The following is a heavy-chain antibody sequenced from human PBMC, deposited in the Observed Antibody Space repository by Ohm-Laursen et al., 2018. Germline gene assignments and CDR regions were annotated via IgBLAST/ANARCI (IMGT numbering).Heavy chain of an antibody. CDR2: IYHSGST. CDR1: GYSISSGYY. J-gene: IGHJ4*02. V-gene: IGHV4-38-2*02. CDR3: ARDYYDSSGYWRLDY. Sequence: GTLSLTCAVSGYSISSGYYWGWIRQPPGKGLEWIGSIYHSGSTYYNPSPKSRVTISVDTSKNQFSLKLSSVTAADTAVYYCARDYYDSSGYWRLDYWGQGTLVTVSS. D-gene: IGHD3-22*01.